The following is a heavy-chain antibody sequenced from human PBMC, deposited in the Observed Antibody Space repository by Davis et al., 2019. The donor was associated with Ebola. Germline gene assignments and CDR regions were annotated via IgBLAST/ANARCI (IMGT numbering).Heavy chain of an antibody. V-gene: IGHV3-73*01. D-gene: IGHD3-22*01. CDR3: TRHYYDSSGYSYTGPYYYMDV. CDR1: GFTFSGSA. CDR2: IRSKANSYAT. J-gene: IGHJ6*03. Sequence: GESLKISCAASGFTFSGSAMHWVRQASGKGLEWVGRIRSKANSYATAYAASVKGRFTISRDDSKNTAYLQMNSLKTEDTAVYYCTRHYYDSSGYSYTGPYYYMDVWGKGTTVTVSS.